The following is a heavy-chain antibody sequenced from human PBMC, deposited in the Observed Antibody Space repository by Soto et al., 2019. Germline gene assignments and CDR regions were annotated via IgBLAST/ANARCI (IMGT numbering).Heavy chain of an antibody. Sequence: QVQLVQSGAEVKKPGSSVKVSCKASGGTFSSYAISWVRQAPGQGLEWMGGIIPIFGTANYAQKFQGRVTSAADESTSTAYMELSSLRSEDTAVYYCARDPTYCGGDCHWYFDLWGRGTLVTVSS. CDR2: IIPIFGTA. CDR3: ARDPTYCGGDCHWYFDL. D-gene: IGHD2-21*02. CDR1: GGTFSSYA. J-gene: IGHJ2*01. V-gene: IGHV1-69*12.